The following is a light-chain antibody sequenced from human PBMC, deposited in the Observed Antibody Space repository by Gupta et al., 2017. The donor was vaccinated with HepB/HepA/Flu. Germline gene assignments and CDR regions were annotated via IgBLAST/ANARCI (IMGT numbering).Light chain of an antibody. CDR2: DNN. CDR3: GTWDNSLSVV. Sequence: QSVLTQPPSVSAAPGQMVTISCSGSSSNIGNNYVSWYQQLPGTAPKLLIYDNNKRPSGIPDRFSGSKSGTSATLGITGLQTGDEADYYCGTWDNSLSVVFGGGTKLTVL. CDR1: SSNIGNNY. J-gene: IGLJ3*02. V-gene: IGLV1-51*01.